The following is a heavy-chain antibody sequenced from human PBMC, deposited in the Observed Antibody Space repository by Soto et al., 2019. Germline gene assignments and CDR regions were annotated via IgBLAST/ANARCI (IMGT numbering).Heavy chain of an antibody. CDR2: VSAYNGNT. J-gene: IGHJ4*02. CDR1: GYIFSSYG. Sequence: QAQLVQSGAEVKKPGASVKVSCKASGYIFSSYGISWVRQAPGQGLEWMGWVSAYNGNTNYPQKLQGRVTMTTDTYTSTAYLELRSLRSDDTAMYYCARYHGVRGSYYDYWGQGTLVTVSS. V-gene: IGHV1-18*01. CDR3: ARYHGVRGSYYDY. D-gene: IGHD1-26*01.